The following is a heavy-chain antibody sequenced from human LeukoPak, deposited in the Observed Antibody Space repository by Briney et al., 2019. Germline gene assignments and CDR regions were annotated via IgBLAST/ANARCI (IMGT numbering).Heavy chain of an antibody. D-gene: IGHD2-15*01. J-gene: IGHJ4*02. V-gene: IGHV3-30*18. Sequence: GGSLRLSCAASGFTFSSYGMHWVRQAPGKGLEWVAVISYDGSNKYYADSVKGRFTISRDNSKNTLYLQMNSLRAEDTAVYYCAKDQGYCSGGSCYARPSYYFDYWGQGTLVTVSS. CDR2: ISYDGSNK. CDR1: GFTFSSYG. CDR3: AKDQGYCSGGSCYARPSYYFDY.